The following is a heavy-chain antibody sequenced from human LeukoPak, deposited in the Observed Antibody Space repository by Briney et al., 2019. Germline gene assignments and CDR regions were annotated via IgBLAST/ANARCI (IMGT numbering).Heavy chain of an antibody. J-gene: IGHJ6*02. Sequence: ASVKVSCKASGYTFTSYDINWVRQATGQGLEWMGWMNPNSGNTGYAQKFRGRVTMTRNTSISTAYMELSSLRSEDTAVYYCARALDYYDSSGHYGYGMDVWGQGTTVTVSS. D-gene: IGHD3-22*01. CDR1: GYTFTSYD. V-gene: IGHV1-8*01. CDR3: ARALDYYDSSGHYGYGMDV. CDR2: MNPNSGNT.